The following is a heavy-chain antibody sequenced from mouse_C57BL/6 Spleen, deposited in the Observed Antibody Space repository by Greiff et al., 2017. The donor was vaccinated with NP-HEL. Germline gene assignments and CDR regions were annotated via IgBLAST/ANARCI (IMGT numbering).Heavy chain of an antibody. D-gene: IGHD1-1*01. Sequence: QVQLKQSGAELARPGASVKLSCKASGYTFTSYGISWVKQRTGQGLEWIGEIYPRSGNTYYNEKFKGKATLTADKSSSTAYMELRSLTSEDSAVYFCARGATTVVGFDVWGTGTTVTVSS. CDR1: GYTFTSYG. CDR3: ARGATTVVGFDV. V-gene: IGHV1-81*01. J-gene: IGHJ1*03. CDR2: IYPRSGNT.